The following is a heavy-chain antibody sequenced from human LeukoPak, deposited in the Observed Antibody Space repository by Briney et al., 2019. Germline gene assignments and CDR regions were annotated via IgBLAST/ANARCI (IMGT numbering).Heavy chain of an antibody. V-gene: IGHV1-18*01. CDR1: GYPFTSYG. D-gene: IGHD1-26*01. J-gene: IGHJ3*02. Sequence: GASVKVSCKASGYPFTSYGISWVRQAPGQGLEWMGWISAYNGNTNYAQKLQGRVTMTTDTSTSTAYMELRSLRSDDTAVYYCAREGEWELRGFPKVDAFDIWGQGTMVTVSS. CDR2: ISAYNGNT. CDR3: AREGEWELRGFPKVDAFDI.